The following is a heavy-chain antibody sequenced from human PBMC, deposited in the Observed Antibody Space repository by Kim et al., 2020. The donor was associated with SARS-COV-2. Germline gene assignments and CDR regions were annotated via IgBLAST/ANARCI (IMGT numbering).Heavy chain of an antibody. V-gene: IGHV1-69*13. CDR1: GGTFSSYA. CDR2: IIPIFGTA. CDR3: ARGPYDILTGYSSYYYYGMDV. D-gene: IGHD3-9*01. J-gene: IGHJ6*02. Sequence: SVKVSCKASGGTFSSYAISWVRQAPGQGLEWMGGIIPIFGTANYAQKFQGRVTITADESTSTACMELSSLGSEDTAVYYCARGPYDILTGYSSYYYYGMDVWGQGTTVTVSS.